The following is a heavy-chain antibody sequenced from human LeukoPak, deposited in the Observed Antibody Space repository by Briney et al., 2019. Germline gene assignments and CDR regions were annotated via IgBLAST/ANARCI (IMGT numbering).Heavy chain of an antibody. V-gene: IGHV3-23*01. CDR3: AKPRTTGLGWAQFDY. D-gene: IGHD2-8*02. CDR2: FDGNGPNT. CDR1: GFTFSSFA. Sequence: PGGSLRLSCAASGFTFSSFAMTWVRQAPGKGLEWVSGFDGNGPNTYYADSVKGRWTISRDNSRNTLYLEMNCLRPEDTAIYYCAKPRTTGLGWAQFDYWGQGSLVTVSS. J-gene: IGHJ4*02.